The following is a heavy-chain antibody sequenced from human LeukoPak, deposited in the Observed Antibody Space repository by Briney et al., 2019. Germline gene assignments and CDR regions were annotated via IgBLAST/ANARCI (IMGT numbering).Heavy chain of an antibody. CDR1: GFTSSSYS. CDR3: ASWMGIAAAGTENYFDY. J-gene: IGHJ4*02. Sequence: GGSLRLSCAASGFTSSSYSMNWVRQAPGKGLEWVSYISSSSSTIYYADSVKGRFTISRDNAKNSLYLQMNSLRAEDTAVYYCASWMGIAAAGTENYFDYWGQGTLVTVSS. CDR2: ISSSSSTI. V-gene: IGHV3-48*04. D-gene: IGHD6-13*01.